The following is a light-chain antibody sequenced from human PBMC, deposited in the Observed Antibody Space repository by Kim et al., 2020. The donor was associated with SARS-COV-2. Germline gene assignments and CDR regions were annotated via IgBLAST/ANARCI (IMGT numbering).Light chain of an antibody. CDR2: EVS. J-gene: IGLJ3*02. CDR3: SSYAGSNYRV. Sequence: GQSVTISCTGTSSDVGGYNYVSWYQQHPGKAPKLMIYEVSKRPSGVPDRFSGSKSGNTASLTVSGLQAEDEADYYCSSYAGSNYRVFGGGTQLTVL. CDR1: SSDVGGYNY. V-gene: IGLV2-8*01.